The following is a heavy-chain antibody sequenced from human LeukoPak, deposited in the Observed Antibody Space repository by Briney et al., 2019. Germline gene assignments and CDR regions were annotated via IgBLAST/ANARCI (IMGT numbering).Heavy chain of an antibody. V-gene: IGHV3-23*01. CDR3: GKTTVGYSSGQKPAWPVDF. CDR1: GFTFGGHA. J-gene: IGHJ4*02. Sequence: GGSLRLSCEASGFTFGGHAMYWVRQAPGKGLEWVAGIFGSGGSPHYADSVKGRFTISRDNPRNTVYLQINSLRDDDTAVYYCGKTTVGYSSGQKPAWPVDFWGQGTLVTVSS. CDR2: IFGSGGSP. D-gene: IGHD5-18*01.